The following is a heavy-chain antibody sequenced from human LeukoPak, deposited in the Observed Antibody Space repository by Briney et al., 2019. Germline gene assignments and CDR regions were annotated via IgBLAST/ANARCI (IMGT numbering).Heavy chain of an antibody. V-gene: IGHV3-23*01. Sequence: PGGSLRLSCAASGFTFSSYAMSWVRQAPGKGLEWVSAISGSGGSTYYADSVKGRFTISRDNSKNTLYLQMNSLRAEDTAVYYCALDYYDSSGYPSNLDYWGQGTLVTVSS. CDR1: GFTFSSYA. CDR2: ISGSGGST. D-gene: IGHD3-22*01. CDR3: ALDYYDSSGYPSNLDY. J-gene: IGHJ4*02.